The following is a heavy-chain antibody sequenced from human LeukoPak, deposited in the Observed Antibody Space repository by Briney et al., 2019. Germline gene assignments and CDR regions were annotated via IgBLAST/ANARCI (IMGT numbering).Heavy chain of an antibody. CDR3: ARAYYYGSGSYPGHYYYYYMDV. CDR1: GSTFSSYG. D-gene: IGHD3-10*01. CDR2: IWYDGSNK. Sequence: PGRSLRLSCAASGSTFSSYGMHWVRQAPGKGLEWVAVIWYDGSNKYYADSVKGRFTISRDNSKNTLYLQMNSLRAEDTAVYYCARAYYYGSGSYPGHYYYYYMDVWGKGTTVTVSS. V-gene: IGHV3-33*01. J-gene: IGHJ6*03.